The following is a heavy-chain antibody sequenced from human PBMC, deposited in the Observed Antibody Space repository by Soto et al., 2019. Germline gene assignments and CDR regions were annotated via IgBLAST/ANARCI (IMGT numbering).Heavy chain of an antibody. J-gene: IGHJ6*02. CDR1: GRSFRGYY. V-gene: IGHV4-34*01. CDR2: INHSGST. Sequence: SETLSLTCAVYGRSFRGYYWSWIRQPPGKGLEWIGEINHSGSTNYNPSLKSRVTISVDTSKNQFSLKLSSVTAADTAVYYCARGRAPRGYYYGMDVWGQGTTVT. CDR3: ARGRAPRGYYYGMDV.